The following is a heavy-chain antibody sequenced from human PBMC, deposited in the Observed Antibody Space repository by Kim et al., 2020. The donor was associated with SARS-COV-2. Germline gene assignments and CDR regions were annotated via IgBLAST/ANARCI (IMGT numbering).Heavy chain of an antibody. Sequence: GGSLRLSCKASGFSFSGYAMYWVRQSPGKGLEWVALISGNAEKIYYAESVKGRFTISRDNSQDTLHLEMDRLRGEDTALYYCATLTRASIVDYWGPGTLV. J-gene: IGHJ4*02. D-gene: IGHD3-3*02. V-gene: IGHV3-23*01. CDR3: ATLTRASIVDY. CDR2: ISGNAEKI. CDR1: GFSFSGYA.